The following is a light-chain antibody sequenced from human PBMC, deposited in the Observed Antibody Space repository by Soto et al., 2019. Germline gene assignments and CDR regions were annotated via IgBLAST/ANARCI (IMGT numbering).Light chain of an antibody. J-gene: IGLJ3*02. CDR1: RSNIGSNA. V-gene: IGLV1-44*01. CDR3: ASWDDSLSVV. Sequence: QSVLTQPPSASGTPGQRVTISCSGSRSNIGSNAVNWYQQLPGTAPKLLIYANNERPSGVPDRFSGSKSGTSASLAISGLQSEDEAHYYGASWDDSLSVVFGGGTKLTVL. CDR2: ANN.